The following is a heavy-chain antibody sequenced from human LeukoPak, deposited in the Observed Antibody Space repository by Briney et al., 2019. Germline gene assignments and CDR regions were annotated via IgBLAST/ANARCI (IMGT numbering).Heavy chain of an antibody. Sequence: TSETLSLTCAVYGGSFSGYYWSWIRQPPGKGLEWIGEINHSGSTNYNPSLKSRVTTSVDTSKNQFSLKLSSVTAADTAVYYCASTYYDSSGYRTAFDIWGQGTMVTVSS. CDR3: ASTYYDSSGYRTAFDI. J-gene: IGHJ3*02. V-gene: IGHV4-34*01. CDR2: INHSGST. CDR1: GGSFSGYY. D-gene: IGHD3-22*01.